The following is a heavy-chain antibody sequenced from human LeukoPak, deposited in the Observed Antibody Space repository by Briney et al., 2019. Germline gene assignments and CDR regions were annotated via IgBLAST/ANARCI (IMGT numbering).Heavy chain of an antibody. CDR2: IYHSGTT. CDR1: GVAISRGGYA. J-gene: IGHJ5*02. Sequence: SETLSLTCAVSGVAISRGGYAWNWIRQPPGKGLEWIAYIYHSGTTYYNPSLKSRVTISVDTSKNQFSLKLSSVTAADTAVYYCARVEAVAGYNWFDPWGQGTLVTVSS. V-gene: IGHV4-30-2*01. CDR3: ARVEAVAGYNWFDP. D-gene: IGHD6-19*01.